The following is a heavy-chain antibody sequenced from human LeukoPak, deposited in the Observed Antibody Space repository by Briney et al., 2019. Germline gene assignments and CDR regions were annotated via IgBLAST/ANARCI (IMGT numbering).Heavy chain of an antibody. CDR1: GFTFSSYA. CDR2: ISYDGSNK. CDR3: ATGRSIGD. Sequence: GGSLRLSCAASGFTFSSYAMHWVRQAPGKGLEWVAVISYDGSNKYYADSVKGRFTISRDNSKNTLYLQMNSLRAEDTAVYYCATGRSIGDWGQGTLVTVSS. J-gene: IGHJ4*02. D-gene: IGHD1-26*01. V-gene: IGHV3-30*04.